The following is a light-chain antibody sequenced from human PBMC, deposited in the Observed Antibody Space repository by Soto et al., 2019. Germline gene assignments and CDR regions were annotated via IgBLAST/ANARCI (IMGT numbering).Light chain of an antibody. V-gene: IGKV3-20*01. CDR2: GAS. J-gene: IGKJ1*01. Sequence: IGLTQSPGTLSLSPGERATLSCRASQSVSSSYLAWYQQKPGQAPRLLIYGASSRATGIPDRFSGSGSGTDFTLTISRLEPEDFAVYYCQQYGSSPWTFGQGTKA. CDR3: QQYGSSPWT. CDR1: QSVSSSY.